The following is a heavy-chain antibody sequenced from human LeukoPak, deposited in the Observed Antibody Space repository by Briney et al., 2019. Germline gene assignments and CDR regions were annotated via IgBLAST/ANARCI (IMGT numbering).Heavy chain of an antibody. CDR1: GGTLSSYA. J-gene: IGHJ4*02. D-gene: IGHD1-26*01. Sequence: GASVKVSCKASGGTLSSYAISWVRQAPGQGLEWMGRIIPILGIANYAQKFQGRVTITADKSTSTAYMELSSLRSEDTGVYYCARAGRGGSHSDYWGQGTLVTVSS. V-gene: IGHV1-69*04. CDR3: ARAGRGGSHSDY. CDR2: IIPILGIA.